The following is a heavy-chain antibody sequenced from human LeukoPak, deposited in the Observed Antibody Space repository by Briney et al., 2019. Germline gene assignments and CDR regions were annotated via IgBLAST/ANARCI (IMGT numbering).Heavy chain of an antibody. V-gene: IGHV3-23*01. D-gene: IGHD6-13*01. CDR1: GFTFSSYG. J-gene: IGHJ4*02. Sequence: GGSLRLSCVASGFTFSSYGMSWVRQAPGKGQEWVSGFGGGGGPTYYADSVKGQFTISRDNSKNTLYLQMNSLRADDTAVYYCAKDRRQLANFDYWGQGTLVTVSS. CDR3: AKDRRQLANFDY. CDR2: FGGGGGPT.